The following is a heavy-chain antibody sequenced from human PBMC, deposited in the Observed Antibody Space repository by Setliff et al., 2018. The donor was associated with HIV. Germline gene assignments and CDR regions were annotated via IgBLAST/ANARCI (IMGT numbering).Heavy chain of an antibody. CDR2: MNPVRGAT. V-gene: IGHV1-8*02. Sequence: ASVKVSCKASGYFFTTHNINWARQATGQGLEWMGWMNPVRGATGIAQRFQGRVTMTRDNSISTAYMQLSGLTSEDTAVYYCARAPGYYDSWSGFRNYYMDVWGQGTGVTVSS. CDR1: GYFFTTHN. J-gene: IGHJ6*03. D-gene: IGHD3-3*01. CDR3: ARAPGYYDSWSGFRNYYMDV.